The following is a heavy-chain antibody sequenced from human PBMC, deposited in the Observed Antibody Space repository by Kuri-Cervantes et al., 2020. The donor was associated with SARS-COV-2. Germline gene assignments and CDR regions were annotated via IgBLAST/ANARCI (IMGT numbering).Heavy chain of an antibody. V-gene: IGHV3-9*01. CDR3: ARTKVTTRRASNAFDI. CDR1: GFTFDDYA. J-gene: IGHJ3*02. Sequence: SLKISCAASGFTFDDYAMHWVRQAPGKGLEWVSGISWNSGSIGYADSVKGRFTISRDNAKNSLYLQMNSLRAEDTALYYCARTKVTTRRASNAFDIWGPGTMVTVSS. CDR2: ISWNSGSI. D-gene: IGHD4-17*01.